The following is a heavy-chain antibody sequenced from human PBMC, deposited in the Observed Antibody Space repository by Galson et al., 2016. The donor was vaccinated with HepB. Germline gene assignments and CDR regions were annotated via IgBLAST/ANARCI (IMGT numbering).Heavy chain of an antibody. D-gene: IGHD4-17*01. CDR1: GFSLNNARMG. CDR3: ARRYERTDYDFDY. Sequence: PALVTPTQTLTLTCTVTGFSLNNARMGVSWIRQPPGKALEWLAHIFPNDEKSYSTSLKSRLTISKDTSKSQVFLTMTNMDPVDTATYYCARRYERTDYDFDYWGQGIQVTCSS. V-gene: IGHV2-26*01. CDR2: IFPNDEK. J-gene: IGHJ4*02.